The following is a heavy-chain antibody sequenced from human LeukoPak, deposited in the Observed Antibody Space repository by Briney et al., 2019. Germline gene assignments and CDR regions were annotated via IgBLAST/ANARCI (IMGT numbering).Heavy chain of an antibody. V-gene: IGHV4-39*07. Sequence: SETLSLTCTVSGDSISSTNYYWGWIRQPPGKGLEWIGTIYYSGKTYYNTSLKSRVTISVDTSKNQFSLSLSSVAAADTAVYYCARSGFGTTNIYSYFDYWGQGTLVTVSS. CDR2: IYYSGKT. J-gene: IGHJ4*02. D-gene: IGHD1-7*01. CDR3: ARSGFGTTNIYSYFDY. CDR1: GDSISSTNYY.